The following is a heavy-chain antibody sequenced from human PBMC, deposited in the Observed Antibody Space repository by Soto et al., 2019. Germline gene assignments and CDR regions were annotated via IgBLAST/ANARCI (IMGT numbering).Heavy chain of an antibody. V-gene: IGHV3-23*01. CDR1: GFTFSSYA. CDR3: ANPPPAARPGDDAFNI. Sequence: GGSLRLSCAASGFTFSSYAMSWVRQAPGKGLEWVSAISGSGGSTYYADSVKGRFTISRDNSKNTLYLQMNSLRAEDTAVYYCANPPPAARPGDDAFNIWGQGTMVTVSS. J-gene: IGHJ3*02. D-gene: IGHD6-6*01. CDR2: ISGSGGST.